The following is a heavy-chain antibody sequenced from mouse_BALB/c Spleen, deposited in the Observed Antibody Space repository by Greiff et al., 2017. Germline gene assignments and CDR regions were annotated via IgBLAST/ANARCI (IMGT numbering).Heavy chain of an antibody. CDR1: GFSLTSYG. D-gene: IGHD1-1*02. CDR3: ARGLWSLYYAMDY. V-gene: IGHV2-9*02. J-gene: IGHJ4*01. Sequence: QVQLQQSGPGLVAPSQSLSITCTVSGFSLTSYGVHWVRQPPGKGLEWLGVIWAGGSTNYNSALMSRLSISKDNSKSQVFLKMNSLQTDDTAMYYCARGLWSLYYAMDYWGQGTSVTVSS. CDR2: IWAGGST.